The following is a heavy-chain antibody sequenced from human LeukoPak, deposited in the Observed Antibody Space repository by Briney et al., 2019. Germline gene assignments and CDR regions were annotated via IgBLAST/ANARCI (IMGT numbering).Heavy chain of an antibody. V-gene: IGHV3-21*01. D-gene: IGHD6-6*01. CDR3: ARVDYSSSSFYFDY. CDR1: GFTFSSYS. CDR2: ISSSSSSYI. J-gene: IGHJ4*02. Sequence: PGGSLRLSCAASGFTFSSYSMNWARQAPGKGLEWVSSISSSSSSYIYYADSVKGRFTISRDNAKNSLYLQMNSLRAEDTAVYYCARVDYSSSSFYFDYWGQGTLVTVSS.